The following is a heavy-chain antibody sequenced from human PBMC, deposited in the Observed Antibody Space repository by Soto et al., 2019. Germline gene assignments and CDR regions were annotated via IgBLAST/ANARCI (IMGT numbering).Heavy chain of an antibody. J-gene: IGHJ4*02. Sequence: SQTLRVPRSVFGGPRKGIGDCCGCNHQSPGTGLEWIGSIYYSGSTYYNPSLKSRVAISVDTSKNQFSLKLRSVSAADTAVYYCARQRTSVVTQAYFDDWGQGSLVTVSS. CDR1: GGPRKGIGDC. D-gene: IGHD2-21*02. CDR2: IYYSGST. V-gene: IGHV4-39*01. CDR3: ARQRTSVVTQAYFDD.